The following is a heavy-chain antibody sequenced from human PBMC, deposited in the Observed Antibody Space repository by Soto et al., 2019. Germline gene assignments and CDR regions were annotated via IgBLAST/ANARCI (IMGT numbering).Heavy chain of an antibody. CDR2: IKSKTDGGTT. V-gene: IGHV3-15*07. J-gene: IGHJ4*02. CDR3: TTRLYYYDSSGYPLNFDY. Sequence: EVQLVESGGGLVKPGGSLRLSCAASGFTFSNAWMNWVRQAAGKGLEWVGRIKSKTDGGTTDYAAPVKGRFTISRDDSKNTLYLQMNSLKTEDTAVYYCTTRLYYYDSSGYPLNFDYWGQGTLVTVSS. D-gene: IGHD3-22*01. CDR1: GFTFSNAW.